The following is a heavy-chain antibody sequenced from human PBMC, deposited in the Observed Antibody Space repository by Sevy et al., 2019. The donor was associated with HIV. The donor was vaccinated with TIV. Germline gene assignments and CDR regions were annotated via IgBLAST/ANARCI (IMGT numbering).Heavy chain of an antibody. CDR3: AAAAIHYYYIDV. CDR2: ISGSGGST. D-gene: IGHD2-2*01. Sequence: ESLKISCAASGFTFSSYAMSWVRQAPGKGLEWVSAISGSGGSTYYADSVKGRFTISRDNSKNTLYLQMNSLRAEDTAVYYCAAAAIHYYYIDVWGKGTTVTVSS. CDR1: GFTFSSYA. V-gene: IGHV3-23*01. J-gene: IGHJ6*03.